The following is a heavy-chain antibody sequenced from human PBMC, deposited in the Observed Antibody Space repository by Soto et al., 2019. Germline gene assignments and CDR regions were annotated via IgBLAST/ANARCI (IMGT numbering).Heavy chain of an antibody. V-gene: IGHV4-31*02. D-gene: IGHD6-13*01. CDR2: IYYSGST. CDR1: GGSISSGGYY. CDR3: ARGDAEQQLDFDY. Sequence: LCGGSISSGGYYWSWIRQHPGKGLEWIGYIYYSGSTYYNPSLKSRVTISVDTSKNQFSLKLSSVTAADTAVYYCARGDAEQQLDFDYWGQGTLVTVSS. J-gene: IGHJ4*02.